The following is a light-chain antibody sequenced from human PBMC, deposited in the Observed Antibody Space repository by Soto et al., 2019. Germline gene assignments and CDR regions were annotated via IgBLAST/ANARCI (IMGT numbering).Light chain of an antibody. CDR2: DAS. V-gene: IGKV3-11*01. CDR3: QQSSNWPLFN. CDR1: QSVSSY. J-gene: IGKJ3*01. Sequence: DIVLTHSPATLSFSPGDISTLSGRYSQSVSSYLAWYQQKPGQAPRLLIYDASNRATGIPARFSGSGSGTDFTLTISSLEPEDFAVYYCQQSSNWPLFNFGPGHKGDIK.